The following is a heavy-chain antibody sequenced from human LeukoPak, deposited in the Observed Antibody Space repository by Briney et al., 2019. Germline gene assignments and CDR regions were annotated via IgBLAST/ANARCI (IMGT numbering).Heavy chain of an antibody. CDR3: ARAYNWNYVGYFDY. D-gene: IGHD1-7*01. J-gene: IGHJ4*02. CDR2: INPNSGGT. CDR1: GYIFTGYW. V-gene: IGHV1-2*02. Sequence: ASVTVSFKASGYIFTGYWMHWVRQAPGQGLEWMGWINPNSGGTNYAQKFQGRVTMTRDTSISTAYMELRRLRSDDTAVYYCARAYNWNYVGYFDYWGQGTLVTVSS.